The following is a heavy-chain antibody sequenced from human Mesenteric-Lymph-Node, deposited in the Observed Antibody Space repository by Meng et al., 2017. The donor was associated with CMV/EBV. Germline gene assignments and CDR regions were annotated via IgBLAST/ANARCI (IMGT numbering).Heavy chain of an antibody. CDR1: GSSVSSGGYY. V-gene: IGHV4-61*08. CDR2: IYYSGST. J-gene: IGHJ5*02. Sequence: CTVSGSSVSSGGYYWSWIRQPPGKGLEWIGYIYYSGSTNYNPSLKSRVTISVDTSKNQFSLKLSSVTAADTAVYYCARAPGQSWFDPWGQGTLVTVSS. D-gene: IGHD1-1*01. CDR3: ARAPGQSWFDP.